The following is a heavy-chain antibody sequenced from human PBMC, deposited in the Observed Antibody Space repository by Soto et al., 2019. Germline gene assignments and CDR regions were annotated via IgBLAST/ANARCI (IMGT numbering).Heavy chain of an antibody. CDR1: GGSISSYY. CDR3: ARHKRYGSGSYGFEY. D-gene: IGHD3-10*01. V-gene: IGHV4-59*08. Sequence: SETLSLTCTVSGGSISSYYWSWIRQPPGKGLEWIGYIYYSGSTNCNPSLKSRVTISVDTSKNQFSLKLSSVTAADTAVYYCARHKRYGSGSYGFEYWGQGTLVTVSS. CDR2: IYYSGST. J-gene: IGHJ4*02.